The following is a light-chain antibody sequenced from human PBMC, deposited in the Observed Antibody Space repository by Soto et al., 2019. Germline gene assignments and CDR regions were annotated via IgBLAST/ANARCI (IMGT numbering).Light chain of an antibody. CDR2: AAS. Sequence: IQLTQSPSSLSASEGDRVTITCRASQGISSYLAWYQQKPGKAPKLLIKAASRLQTGVPSRFSGSGSGTDFTLTISGLQPDDFATYYCQQLNIDSYPITFGQGTRLEIK. V-gene: IGKV1-9*01. CDR3: QQLNIDSYPIT. J-gene: IGKJ5*01. CDR1: QGISSY.